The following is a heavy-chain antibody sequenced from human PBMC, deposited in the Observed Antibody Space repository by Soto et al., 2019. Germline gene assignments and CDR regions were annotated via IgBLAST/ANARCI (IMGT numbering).Heavy chain of an antibody. V-gene: IGHV1-69*12. CDR3: ARESRYCSGGSCYFLPGIDY. D-gene: IGHD2-15*01. CDR2: IIPIFGTA. CDR1: GGTFSSYA. Sequence: QVQLVQSGAEVKKPGSSVKVSCKASGGTFSSYAISWVRQAPGQGLEWMGGIIPIFGTANYAQKFQGRVTITADEATSTAYRELGGLRSEDTAVYYCARESRYCSGGSCYFLPGIDYWGQGTLVTVSS. J-gene: IGHJ4*02.